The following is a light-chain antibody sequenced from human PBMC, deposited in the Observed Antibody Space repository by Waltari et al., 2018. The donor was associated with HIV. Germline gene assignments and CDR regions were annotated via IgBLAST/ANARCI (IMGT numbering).Light chain of an antibody. Sequence: DIVMTQSPKSLTITPGEAASISCTSSRTLGPRDGYDYLDWYVLKPGQPPRLLIFLGSYRAAGVPDRFGGSGSGTNFTLKIAGLEADDIGVYYCMQSLQTPTFGGGTRVEI. CDR3: MQSLQTPT. CDR1: RTLGPRDGYDY. J-gene: IGKJ4*02. V-gene: IGKV2-28*01. CDR2: LGS.